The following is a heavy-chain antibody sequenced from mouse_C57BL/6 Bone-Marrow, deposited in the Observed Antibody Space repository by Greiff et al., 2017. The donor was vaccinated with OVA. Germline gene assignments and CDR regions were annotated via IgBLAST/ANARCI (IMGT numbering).Heavy chain of an antibody. CDR2: IDPSDSYT. CDR1: GYTFTSYW. J-gene: IGHJ3*01. Sequence: VQLQQPGAELVMPGASVKLSCKASGYTFTSYWMHWVKQRPGQGLEWIGEIDPSDSYTNYNQKFKGKSTLTVDKSSSTAYMQLSSLTSEDSAVYYCARFYDYDVRFFAYWGQGTLVTVSA. V-gene: IGHV1-69*01. D-gene: IGHD2-4*01. CDR3: ARFYDYDVRFFAY.